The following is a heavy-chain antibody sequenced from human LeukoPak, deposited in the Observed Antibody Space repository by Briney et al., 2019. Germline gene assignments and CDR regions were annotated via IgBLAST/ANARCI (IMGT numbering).Heavy chain of an antibody. CDR1: GGSFSGYY. D-gene: IGHD4-23*01. CDR2: INHSGST. CDR3: ASHLNYGGYRGDDY. Sequence: SETLSLTCAVYGGSFSGYYWSWIRQPPGKGLEWIGEINHSGSTNYNPSLKSRVTISVDTSKNQFSLKLSSVTAADTAVYYCASHLNYGGYRGDDYWGQGTLVTVSS. J-gene: IGHJ4*02. V-gene: IGHV4-34*01.